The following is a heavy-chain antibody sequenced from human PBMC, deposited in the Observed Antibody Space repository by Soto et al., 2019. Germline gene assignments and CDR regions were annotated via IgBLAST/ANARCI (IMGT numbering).Heavy chain of an antibody. J-gene: IGHJ4*02. D-gene: IGHD6-13*01. CDR1: GFTFSSYW. CDR3: AAWTLSSWFDY. Sequence: GGSLILSCAASGFTFSSYWMSWVRQAPGKGLEWVAKIKQDESEIYYVDSLKGRFTIFRDNAKNSLYLQMDSLRADDTAVYYCAAWTLSSWFDYWGQGILVTVSS. CDR2: IKQDESEI. V-gene: IGHV3-7*03.